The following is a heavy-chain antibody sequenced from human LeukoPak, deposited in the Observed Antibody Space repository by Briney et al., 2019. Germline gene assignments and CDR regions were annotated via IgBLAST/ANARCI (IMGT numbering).Heavy chain of an antibody. V-gene: IGHV4-59*08. D-gene: IGHD2/OR15-2a*01. CDR1: GGSISRYY. Sequence: SETLSLTCTVSGGSISRYYWSWIRQPPGKGLEWIGYIYYDGSTNYNPSVKSRVTISVDTSKNQFSLRLSSVTAADTAVYYCARPGVGSGLYGAFDIWGQGTMVTVSS. CDR3: ARPGVGSGLYGAFDI. CDR2: IYYDGST. J-gene: IGHJ3*02.